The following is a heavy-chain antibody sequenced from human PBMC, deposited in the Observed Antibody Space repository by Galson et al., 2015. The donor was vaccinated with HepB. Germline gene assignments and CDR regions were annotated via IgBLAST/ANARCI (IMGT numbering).Heavy chain of an antibody. CDR3: ARAPGRGRFDY. Sequence: SLRLSCAASGFTFSSHWMSWVRQVPGKGLEWVANIKQDGSEQYYVDSVKGRFTISRDNDKNSLYLQMNSLRAKDTAVYYCARAPGRGRFDYWGQGILVTVSS. CDR2: IKQDGSEQ. V-gene: IGHV3-7*03. D-gene: IGHD3-10*01. CDR1: GFTFSSHW. J-gene: IGHJ4*02.